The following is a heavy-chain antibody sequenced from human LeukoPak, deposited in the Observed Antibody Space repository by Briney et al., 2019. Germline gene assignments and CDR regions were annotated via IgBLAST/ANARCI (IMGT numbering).Heavy chain of an antibody. J-gene: IGHJ3*02. Sequence: SETLSLTCTVSGGSISTNYYYWGWIRQPPGKGLEWIGNIYYSGSTFYNPSLKSRVTISVDTSTNHFSLNLDSVTAADTAVYYCTRLGRPLYCSGGSCYSHAFGIWGQGTMVTVSS. CDR2: IYYSGST. V-gene: IGHV4-39*02. CDR1: GGSISTNYYY. D-gene: IGHD2-15*01. CDR3: TRLGRPLYCSGGSCYSHAFGI.